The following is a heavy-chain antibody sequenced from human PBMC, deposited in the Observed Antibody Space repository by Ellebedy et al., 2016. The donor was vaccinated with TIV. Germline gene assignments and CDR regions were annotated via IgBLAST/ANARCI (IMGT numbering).Heavy chain of an antibody. D-gene: IGHD5-12*01. CDR1: GFTFNDYW. V-gene: IGHV3-7*01. J-gene: IGHJ4*02. CDR3: ARVFGGYDYTDS. CDR2: IKKDGSER. Sequence: GESLKISCAASGFTFNDYWMSWVRQAPGKGREWVANIKKDGSERHYMDSVRGRFTISRDNSKSSLSLEMNRLRAEDTAVYYCARVFGGYDYTDSWGQGAQVSVSS.